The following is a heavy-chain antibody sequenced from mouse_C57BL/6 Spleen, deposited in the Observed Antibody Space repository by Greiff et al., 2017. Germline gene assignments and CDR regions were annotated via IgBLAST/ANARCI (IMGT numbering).Heavy chain of an antibody. J-gene: IGHJ3*01. D-gene: IGHD2-4*01. CDR1: GYTFTSYW. Sequence: VQVVESGAELVKPGASVKLSCKASGYTFTSYWMHWVKQRPGRGLEWIGRIDPSSGGTKYNEKFKSKATLTVDKPSSTAYMQLSSLTSEDSAVYYCARSHYDYDEFAYWGQGTLVTVSA. CDR2: IDPSSGGT. CDR3: ARSHYDYDEFAY. V-gene: IGHV1-72*01.